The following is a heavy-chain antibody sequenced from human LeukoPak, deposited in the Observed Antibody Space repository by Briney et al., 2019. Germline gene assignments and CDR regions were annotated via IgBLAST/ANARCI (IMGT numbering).Heavy chain of an antibody. J-gene: IGHJ4*02. CDR1: GFTFSSYA. V-gene: IGHV3-23*01. Sequence: GGSLRLSCAASGFTFSSYAMSWVRQAPGKGLEWVSAISGSGGSTYYADSVKGRFTISRDNSKNTLYLQMNSLRAEDTALYYCAKDSKGYSSGWDLDYWGQGTLVTVSS. CDR2: ISGSGGST. D-gene: IGHD6-19*01. CDR3: AKDSKGYSSGWDLDY.